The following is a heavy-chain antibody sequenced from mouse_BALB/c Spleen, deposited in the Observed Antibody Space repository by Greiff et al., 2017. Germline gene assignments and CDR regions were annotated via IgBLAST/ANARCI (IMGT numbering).Heavy chain of an antibody. D-gene: IGHD2-10*02. J-gene: IGHJ1*01. Sequence: EVMLVESGGGLVKPGGSLKLSCAASGFAFSSYDMSWVRQTPEKRLAWVAYISSGGGSTYYPDTVKGRFTISRDNAKNTLYLQMSSLKSEDTAMYYCARAYGRYWYFDVWGAGTTVTVSS. CDR3: ARAYGRYWYFDV. V-gene: IGHV5-12-1*01. CDR2: ISSGGGST. CDR1: GFAFSSYD.